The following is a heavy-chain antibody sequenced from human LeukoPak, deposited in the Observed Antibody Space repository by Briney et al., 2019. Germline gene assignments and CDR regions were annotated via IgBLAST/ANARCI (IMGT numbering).Heavy chain of an antibody. V-gene: IGHV3-15*01. Sequence: PGGSLRLSCAASGFTFSNAWMSWVRQAPGKGLEWVGRIKSKTDGGTADYAAPVKGRFTISRDDSKNTLYLQMNSLKTEDTAVYYCTTDYGDYEVIDYWGQGTLVTVSS. CDR3: TTDYGDYEVIDY. CDR2: IKSKTDGGTA. CDR1: GFTFSNAW. J-gene: IGHJ4*02. D-gene: IGHD4-17*01.